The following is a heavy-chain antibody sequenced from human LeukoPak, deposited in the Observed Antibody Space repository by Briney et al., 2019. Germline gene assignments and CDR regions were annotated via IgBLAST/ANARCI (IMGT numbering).Heavy chain of an antibody. Sequence: SETLSLTCTVSGGSISRDFWIWVRQPPGKGLEWIGYIYGSGSTNYNPSLKSRVSISGDTSKNQFSLKLSSVTAADTAVYYCARLILRLAAAGTRDDYWGQGTLVTVSS. J-gene: IGHJ4*02. CDR2: IYGSGST. V-gene: IGHV4-59*08. D-gene: IGHD6-13*01. CDR1: GGSISRDF. CDR3: ARLILRLAAAGTRDDY.